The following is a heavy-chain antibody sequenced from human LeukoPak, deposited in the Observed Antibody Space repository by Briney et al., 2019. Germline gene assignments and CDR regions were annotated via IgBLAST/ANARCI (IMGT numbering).Heavy chain of an antibody. Sequence: SETLSLTCTVSGDSISSNSWTWIRQPAGEGLEWIGRISTSGSTYYNPSLKSRVTMSIDTSKNQFSLRLSSVTAADTAMYYCERGSSWFHYWGQGTLVTVSS. J-gene: IGHJ4*02. CDR1: GDSISSNS. V-gene: IGHV4-4*07. D-gene: IGHD6-13*01. CDR2: ISTSGST. CDR3: ERGSSWFHY.